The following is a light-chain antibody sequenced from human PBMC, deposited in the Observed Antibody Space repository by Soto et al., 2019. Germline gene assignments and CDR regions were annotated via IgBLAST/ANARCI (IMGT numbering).Light chain of an antibody. V-gene: IGLV2-14*01. Sequence: QSALTQPASVSGSPGQSVTISCTATGSDLGDHRFVSWYQHHPDKARKLIIYEVYSRPSEISIRFSGSKSGNTASLTISGLQAEDEADYYCTSYTTKNNVAFGGGTQVTGL. J-gene: IGLJ2*01. CDR3: TSYTTKNNVA. CDR1: GSDLGDHRF. CDR2: EVY.